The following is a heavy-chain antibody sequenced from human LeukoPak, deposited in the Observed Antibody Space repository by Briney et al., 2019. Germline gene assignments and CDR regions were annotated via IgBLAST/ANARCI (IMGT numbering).Heavy chain of an antibody. CDR2: MNPNSGNT. V-gene: IGHV1-8*03. J-gene: IGHJ5*02. Sequence: ASVKVSCKASGYTFTSYDINWVRQATGQGLEWMGWMNPNSGNTGYAQKFQGRVTITRNTSISTAYMELSSLRSEDTAVYYCARGLMYSSGWYNWFDPWGQGTLVTVSS. CDR1: GYTFTSYD. CDR3: ARGLMYSSGWYNWFDP. D-gene: IGHD6-19*01.